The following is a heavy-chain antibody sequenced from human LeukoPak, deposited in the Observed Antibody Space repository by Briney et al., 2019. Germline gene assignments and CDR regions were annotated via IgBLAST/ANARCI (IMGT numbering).Heavy chain of an antibody. J-gene: IGHJ4*02. CDR2: IYYSGST. CDR1: GGSISSGDYY. CDR3: ARGHSGSYYFDY. Sequence: SETLSLTCTLSGGSISSGDYYWSWIRQPPGKGLEWIGYIYYSGSTYYNPSLKSRVTISVDTSKNQFSLKLSSVTAADTAVYYCARGHSGSYYFDYWGQGTLITVSS. V-gene: IGHV4-30-4*08. D-gene: IGHD1-26*01.